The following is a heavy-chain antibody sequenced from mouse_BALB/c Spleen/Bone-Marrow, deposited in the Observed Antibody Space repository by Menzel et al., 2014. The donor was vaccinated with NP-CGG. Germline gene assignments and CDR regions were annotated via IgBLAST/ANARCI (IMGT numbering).Heavy chain of an antibody. CDR1: GYTFTRYT. CDR3: TIRYYAMDY. CDR2: IIPNSGYS. V-gene: IGHV1-4*01. Sequence: QLKESGAELARPGASVKMSCQASGYTFTRYTMHWEKKRPGQGLEWIGYIIPNSGYSNYNQKFKDKATLTADRSSSTAYMQLSSLTSEDSAVYYCTIRYYAMDYWGQGTSVTVSS. J-gene: IGHJ4*01. D-gene: IGHD1-1*01.